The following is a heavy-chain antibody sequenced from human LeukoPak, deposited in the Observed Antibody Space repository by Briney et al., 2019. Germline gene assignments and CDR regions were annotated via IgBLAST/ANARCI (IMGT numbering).Heavy chain of an antibody. CDR2: IYNSGST. D-gene: IGHD6-13*01. V-gene: IGHV4-61*02. CDR3: ARDGYSSSWYWFDP. J-gene: IGHJ5*02. Sequence: SQTLSLTCIVSGGSISRGSYYWNWIRQPAGKGLEWMERIYNSGSTNYNPSLKSRVTMSVETSKNQFSLKLSSVTAADTAVYYCARDGYSSSWYWFDPWGQGTLVTVSS. CDR1: GGSISRGSYY.